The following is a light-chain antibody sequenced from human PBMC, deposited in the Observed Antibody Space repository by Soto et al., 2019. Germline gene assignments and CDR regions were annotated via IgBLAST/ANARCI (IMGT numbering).Light chain of an antibody. J-gene: IGKJ3*01. CDR1: QGIGVT. Sequence: EIVITQSPATLSVSPGEGATLSCRASQGIGVTLAWYQQKPGQNPRLLIYNAFTRATGVPARFSGSGSGADFTLTISRLEPEDFAAYYCQQYGSLPFTFGPGTKVDIK. V-gene: IGKV3-15*01. CDR3: QQYGSLPFT. CDR2: NAF.